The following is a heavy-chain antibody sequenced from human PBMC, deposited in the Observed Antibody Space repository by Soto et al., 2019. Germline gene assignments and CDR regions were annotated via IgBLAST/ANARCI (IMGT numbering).Heavy chain of an antibody. Sequence: EVQLLESGGAWVQPGGPRRLPGAAPGYTFTSKPRTGFPQPPGKGLGWVSAISGSGGSTYYADSVKGRFTISRDNSKNTLYLQMNSLRAEDSAVYYCAKSSVQWLTFDYWGQGTLVTVSS. J-gene: IGHJ4*02. V-gene: IGHV3-23*01. D-gene: IGHD6-19*01. CDR2: ISGSGGST. CDR1: GYTFTSKP. CDR3: AKSSVQWLTFDY.